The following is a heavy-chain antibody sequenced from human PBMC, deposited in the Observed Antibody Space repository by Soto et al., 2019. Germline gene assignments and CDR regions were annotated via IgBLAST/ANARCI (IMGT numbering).Heavy chain of an antibody. CDR2: ISGYNGNT. Sequence: GASVKVSCKASGYTFASFGINWVRQAPGQGLEWMGWISGYNGNTNYAQSLQGRVIMTTDTSTSTVYMELRSLRSDDTAVYYCARGGYSYVSPYYFDHWGQGTLVTVSS. D-gene: IGHD5-18*01. CDR1: GYTFASFG. J-gene: IGHJ4*02. CDR3: ARGGYSYVSPYYFDH. V-gene: IGHV1-18*01.